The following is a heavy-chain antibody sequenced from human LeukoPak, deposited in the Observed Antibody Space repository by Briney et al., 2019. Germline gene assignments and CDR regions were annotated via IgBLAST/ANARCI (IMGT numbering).Heavy chain of an antibody. CDR1: GGTFSSYT. J-gene: IGHJ4*02. CDR3: AREEYGSEGDCFYY. Sequence: SVKVSCKASGGTFSSYTISWVRQAPGQGLEWMGRIIPILGIANYAQKFQGRVTITSDKSTSTAYMELSSLRSEDTALYYCAREEYGSEGDCFYYWGQGTLVTVSS. V-gene: IGHV1-69*04. D-gene: IGHD3-10*01. CDR2: IIPILGIA.